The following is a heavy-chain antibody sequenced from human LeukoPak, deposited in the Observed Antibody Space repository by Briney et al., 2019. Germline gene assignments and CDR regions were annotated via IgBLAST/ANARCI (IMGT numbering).Heavy chain of an antibody. V-gene: IGHV4-34*01. Sequence: SETLSLTCAVYGGSFSGYYWSWIRQPPGKGLEWIGEINHSGSTNYNPSLKSRVTISVDTSKNQFSLKLSSVTAADTAEYYCARNRLRFLEWLSEGMDVWGQGTTVTVSS. J-gene: IGHJ6*02. CDR1: GGSFSGYY. CDR3: ARNRLRFLEWLSEGMDV. CDR2: INHSGST. D-gene: IGHD3-3*01.